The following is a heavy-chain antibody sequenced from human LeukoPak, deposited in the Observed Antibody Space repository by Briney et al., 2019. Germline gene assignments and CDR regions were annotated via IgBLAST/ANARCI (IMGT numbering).Heavy chain of an antibody. D-gene: IGHD4-17*01. CDR3: ARGVGDYGRNAFDI. V-gene: IGHV4-34*01. CDR2: INHSGST. Sequence: SETLSLTCAVYGGSFSGYYRSWIRQPPGKGREWIVEINHSGSTNYNPSLKSRVTISVDTSKNQFSLKLSSVTAEDTAVYYCARGVGDYGRNAFDIWGQGTMVTVSS. J-gene: IGHJ3*02. CDR1: GGSFSGYY.